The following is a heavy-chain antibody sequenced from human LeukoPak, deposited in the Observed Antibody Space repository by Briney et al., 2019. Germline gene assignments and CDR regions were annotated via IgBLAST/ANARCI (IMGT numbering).Heavy chain of an antibody. CDR2: IYASGST. CDR3: ARVGQQLVFDI. CDR1: GGSISSGSYY. D-gene: IGHD6-13*01. Sequence: SETLSLTCTVSGGSISSGSYYWSWIRQPAGKGLEWIGRIYASGSTNYNPSLKSRVTISVDTSKNQFSLKLSSVTAADTAVYYCARVGQQLVFDIWGQGTMVTVSS. J-gene: IGHJ3*02. V-gene: IGHV4-61*02.